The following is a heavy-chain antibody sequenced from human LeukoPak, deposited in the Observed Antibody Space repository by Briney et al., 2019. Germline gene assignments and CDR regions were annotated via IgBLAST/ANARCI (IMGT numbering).Heavy chain of an antibody. J-gene: IGHJ1*01. CDR1: GFTFGYYS. CDR2: ISSTGSYT. CDR3: ARGSSDWFEYFQH. V-gene: IGHV3-21*01. Sequence: GGSLRLSCAATGFTFGYYSITWVRQVPGKGLEWVSSISSTGSYTYFADSLKGRFTISRDNAKSSVYLQMNRLRAEDTGFYYCARGSSDWFEYFQHWGPGTLVTVSS. D-gene: IGHD6-19*01.